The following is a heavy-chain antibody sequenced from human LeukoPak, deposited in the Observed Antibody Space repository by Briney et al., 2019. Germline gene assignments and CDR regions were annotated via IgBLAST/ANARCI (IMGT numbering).Heavy chain of an antibody. J-gene: IGHJ4*02. Sequence: GGSLRLSCAVPGFTFSDYSMSWVRQAPGKGLEWISYISSRGTAMYYADSVKGRFSISRDNAKKSLYLQMNSLRAEDTAVYYCARSELVGYSGYDLDYWGQGTLVTVSS. CDR3: ARSELVGYSGYDLDY. D-gene: IGHD5-12*01. CDR2: ISSRGTAM. V-gene: IGHV3-11*01. CDR1: GFTFSDYS.